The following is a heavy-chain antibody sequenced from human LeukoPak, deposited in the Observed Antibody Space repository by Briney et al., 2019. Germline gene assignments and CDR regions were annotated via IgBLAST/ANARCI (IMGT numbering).Heavy chain of an antibody. D-gene: IGHD3-22*01. J-gene: IGHJ4*02. CDR1: GGTFSSYA. CDR2: IIPIFGTA. Sequence: GASVKVSCKASGGTFSSYAISWVRQAPGQGLEWMARIIPIFGTANYAQKFQGRVTITTDESTSTAYMELSSLRSEDTAVYYCAGPRNYFDSSGYSLDYWGQGTLVTVSS. V-gene: IGHV1-69*05. CDR3: AGPRNYFDSSGYSLDY.